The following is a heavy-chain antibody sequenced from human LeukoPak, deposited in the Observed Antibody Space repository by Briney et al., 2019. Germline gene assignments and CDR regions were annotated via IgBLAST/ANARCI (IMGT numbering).Heavy chain of an antibody. J-gene: IGHJ4*02. CDR1: GGSVSSGSYY. D-gene: IGHD6-19*01. CDR2: IYYSGST. V-gene: IGHV4-61*01. CDR3: ATMHSSAWYSY. Sequence: SETLSLTCTVSGGSVSSGSYYWSWIRQPPGKGLEWIGYIYYSGSTNYKSSLKSRVTISVDTSKNQFSLKLSSVIAADTAVYYCATMHSSAWYSYWGQGTLVTVSS.